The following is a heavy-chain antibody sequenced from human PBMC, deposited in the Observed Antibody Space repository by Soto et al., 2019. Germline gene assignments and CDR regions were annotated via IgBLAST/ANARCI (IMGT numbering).Heavy chain of an antibody. CDR3: ARRRDGYNDYYGMDV. Sequence: PGESLKISCKGSGYSFTSYWISWVRQMPGKGLEWMGRIDPSDSYTNYSPSFQGHVTISADKSISTAYLQWSSLKASDTAMYYCARRRDGYNDYYGMDVWGQGTTVTVSS. CDR2: IDPSDSYT. V-gene: IGHV5-10-1*01. CDR1: GYSFTSYW. D-gene: IGHD5-12*01. J-gene: IGHJ6*02.